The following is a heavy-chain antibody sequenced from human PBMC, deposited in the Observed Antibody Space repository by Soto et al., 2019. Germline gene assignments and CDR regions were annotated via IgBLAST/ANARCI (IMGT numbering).Heavy chain of an antibody. Sequence: PSETLSLTCTVSGGSISSGDYYWSWIRQPPGKGLEWIGYISYSGTTYYNPSLKSRVTISAEDTSKNHFSLKLTSVTAADTAVYYCARTNYDYVWGSYRFDYRSQGTLVTVSS. CDR3: ARTNYDYVWGSYRFDY. D-gene: IGHD3-16*02. CDR2: ISYSGTT. V-gene: IGHV4-30-4*01. J-gene: IGHJ4*02. CDR1: GGSISSGDYY.